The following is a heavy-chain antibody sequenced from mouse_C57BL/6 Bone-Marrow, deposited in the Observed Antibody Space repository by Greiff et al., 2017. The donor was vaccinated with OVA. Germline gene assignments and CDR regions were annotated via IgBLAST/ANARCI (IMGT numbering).Heavy chain of an antibody. CDR1: GFTFSDYY. CDR2: INYDGSST. Sequence: EVKLVESEGGLVQPGSSMKLSCTASGFTFSDYYMAWVRQVPEKGLEWVAHINYDGSSTYYLDSLKSRFIISRDNAKNILYLQMSSLKSEDTAMYYCAREGSLSMRLRRGYYFDYWGQGTTLTVSS. D-gene: IGHD2-4*01. CDR3: AREGSLSMRLRRGYYFDY. J-gene: IGHJ2*01. V-gene: IGHV5-16*01.